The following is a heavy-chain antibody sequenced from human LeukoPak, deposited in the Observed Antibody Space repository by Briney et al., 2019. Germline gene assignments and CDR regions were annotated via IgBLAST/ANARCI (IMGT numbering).Heavy chain of an antibody. CDR2: INVKTSAT. CDR1: GDTFTGYY. CDR3: ARDLGSGSYYTEYFQH. V-gene: IGHV1-2*02. Sequence: ASVKVSCKASGDTFTGYYMHWVRLAPGQGLEWIGWINVKTSATNYAQKFQGRVTMARDTSIRTVYMELSSLRSDDTALYYCARDLGSGSYYTEYFQHWGQGTLVTVSS. J-gene: IGHJ1*01. D-gene: IGHD1-26*01.